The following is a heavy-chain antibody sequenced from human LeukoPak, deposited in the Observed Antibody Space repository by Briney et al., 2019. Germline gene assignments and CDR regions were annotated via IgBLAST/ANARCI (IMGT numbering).Heavy chain of an antibody. Sequence: ASVKVSCKTLGYTFITSSIYWVRQAPGQRLEWLAWITVASGNTRYSENLQGRITLTRDTSANTAYMELRNLRSEDTAVYYCVGGSLGYWGQGTLVTVSP. V-gene: IGHV1-3*01. CDR2: ITVASGNT. CDR3: VGGSLGY. J-gene: IGHJ4*02. CDR1: GYTFITSS.